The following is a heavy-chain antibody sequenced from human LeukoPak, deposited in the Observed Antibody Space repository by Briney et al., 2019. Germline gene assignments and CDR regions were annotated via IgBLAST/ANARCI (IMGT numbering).Heavy chain of an antibody. V-gene: IGHV1-2*02. CDR2: INPNSGGT. J-gene: IGHJ6*02. CDR1: GYTFTSYY. CDR3: ARVGISQWLVQSYYGMDV. D-gene: IGHD6-19*01. Sequence: GASVKVSCKASGYTFTSYYMHWVRRAPGQGLEWMGWINPNSGGTNYAQKFQGRVTMTRDTSISTAYMELSRLRSDDTAVYYCARVGISQWLVQSYYGMDVWGQGTTVTVSS.